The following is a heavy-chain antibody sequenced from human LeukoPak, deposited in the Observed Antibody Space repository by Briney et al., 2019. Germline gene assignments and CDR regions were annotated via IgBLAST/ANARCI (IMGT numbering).Heavy chain of an antibody. V-gene: IGHV1-69*05. CDR3: ARASDSSGYYAPQHYFDY. CDR1: GGTFSSYA. D-gene: IGHD3-22*01. J-gene: IGHJ4*02. Sequence: SVKVSCKASGGTFSSYAISWVRQAPGQGPEWMGRIIPIFGTANYAQKFQGRVTMTRDTSTSTVYMELSSLRSEDTAVYYCARASDSSGYYAPQHYFDYWGQGTLVTVSS. CDR2: IIPIFGTA.